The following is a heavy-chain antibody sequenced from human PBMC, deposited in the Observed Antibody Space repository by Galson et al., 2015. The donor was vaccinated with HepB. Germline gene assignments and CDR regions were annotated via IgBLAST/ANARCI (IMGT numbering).Heavy chain of an antibody. Sequence: SLRLSCAASGFTFSSYAMSWVRQAPGKGLEWVAVMSYDGSKKDYADSVKGRFTISRDNSKNTLYLQMNSLRPEDTAVYYCARDRSSGSRHCYYGMDVWGQGTTVTVS. D-gene: IGHD3-10*01. CDR2: MSYDGSKK. CDR3: ARDRSSGSRHCYYGMDV. CDR1: GFTFSSYA. V-gene: IGHV3-30*04. J-gene: IGHJ6*02.